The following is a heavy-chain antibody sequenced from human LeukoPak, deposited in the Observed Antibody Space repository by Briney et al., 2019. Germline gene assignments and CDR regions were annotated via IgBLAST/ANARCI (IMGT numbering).Heavy chain of an antibody. J-gene: IGHJ3*02. Sequence: SETLSLTRSVFGGSISSTTKYWVWIRQPPGKGLECIASIHYTGRAYYNPSLTSLDTISADTSKNHFSLKLSSVTAADTAVYYCARHFDNGDYKKTFDIWGQGTMVTVSS. D-gene: IGHD4-17*01. V-gene: IGHV4-39*01. CDR1: GGSISSTTKY. CDR2: IHYTGRA. CDR3: ARHFDNGDYKKTFDI.